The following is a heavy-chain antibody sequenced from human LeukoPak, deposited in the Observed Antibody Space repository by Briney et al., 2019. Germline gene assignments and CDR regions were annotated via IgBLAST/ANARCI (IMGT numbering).Heavy chain of an antibody. CDR2: IRAYNGDT. D-gene: IGHD6-19*01. V-gene: IGHV1-18*04. J-gene: IGHJ4*02. CDR1: GYTFTSYY. Sequence: ASVKVSCKASGYTFTSYYIHWVRQAPGQGLEWMGWIRAYNGDTNYAQKFQGRVTMTAERSTNTAYMELRGLTFDDTAVFYCATTTATSGSSLYWGQGTLVNVAS. CDR3: ATTTATSGSSLY.